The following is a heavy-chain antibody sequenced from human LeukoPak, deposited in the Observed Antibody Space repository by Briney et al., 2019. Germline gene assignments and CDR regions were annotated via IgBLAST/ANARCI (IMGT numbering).Heavy chain of an antibody. Sequence: GGSLRLSCAASGFTFSSYAMSWVRQAPGKGLEWIAYISSSGSTTKYADSVKGRFTMSRDNAKNAVYMEMNSLRVEGTAVYYCARDRGWDGYGYAFLDYWGHGTLVTVSS. CDR1: GFTFSSYA. CDR3: ARDRGWDGYGYAFLDY. CDR2: ISSSGSTT. V-gene: IGHV3-48*03. J-gene: IGHJ4*01. D-gene: IGHD5-12*01.